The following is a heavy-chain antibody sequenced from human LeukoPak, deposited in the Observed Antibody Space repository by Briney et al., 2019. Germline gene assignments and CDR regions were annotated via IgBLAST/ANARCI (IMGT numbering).Heavy chain of an antibody. CDR3: AKDLGPYDVLTVGIDY. V-gene: IGHV3-23*01. CDR2: ISGSGGST. J-gene: IGHJ4*02. CDR1: GFTFSSYA. Sequence: PGGSLRLSCAASGFTFSSYAMSWVRQAPGKGLEWASAISGSGGSTYYTDSVKGRFTISRHNSKNTLYLQMNSLRAEDTAVYYCAKDLGPYDVLTVGIDYWGQGTLVTVSS. D-gene: IGHD3-9*01.